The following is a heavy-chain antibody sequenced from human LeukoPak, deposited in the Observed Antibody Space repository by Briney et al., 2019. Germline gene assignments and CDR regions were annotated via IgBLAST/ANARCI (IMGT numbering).Heavy chain of an antibody. CDR2: INHSGST. CDR1: GGSFSGYY. CDR3: ASSIPGGYCSGGSCNDY. J-gene: IGHJ4*02. Sequence: SETLSLTCAVYGGSFSGYYWSWIRQPPGKGLEWIGEINHSGSTNYHPSLKSRVTISVDTSKNQFSLKLSSGTAADTAVYYCASSIPGGYCSGGSCNDYWGQGTLVTVSS. D-gene: IGHD2-15*01. V-gene: IGHV4-34*01.